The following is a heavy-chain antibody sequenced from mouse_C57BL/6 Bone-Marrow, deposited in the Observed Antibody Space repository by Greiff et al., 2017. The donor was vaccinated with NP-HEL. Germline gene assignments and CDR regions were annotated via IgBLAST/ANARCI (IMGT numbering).Heavy chain of an antibody. J-gene: IGHJ3*01. Sequence: ESGPGLVKPSQSLSLTCSVTGYSITSGYYWNWIRQFPGNKLEWMGYISYDGSNNYNPSLKNRISITRDTSKNQFFLKLNSVTTEDTATYYCARVGWLPFAYWGQGTLVTVSA. CDR2: ISYDGSN. CDR3: ARVGWLPFAY. CDR1: GYSITSGYY. D-gene: IGHD2-3*01. V-gene: IGHV3-6*01.